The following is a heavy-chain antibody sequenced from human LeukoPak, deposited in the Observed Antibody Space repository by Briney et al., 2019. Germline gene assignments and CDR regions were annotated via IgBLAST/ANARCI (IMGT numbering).Heavy chain of an antibody. V-gene: IGHV4-34*01. CDR2: INHSGST. D-gene: IGHD3-22*01. Sequence: PSETLSLTCAVYGGSFSGYYWSWIRQPPGKGLEWIGEINHSGSTNYNPSLKSRVTISVDTSKNQFSLKLSSVTAADTAVYYCARGYDSSGYCRYWGQGTLVTVSS. CDR1: GGSFSGYY. J-gene: IGHJ4*02. CDR3: ARGYDSSGYCRY.